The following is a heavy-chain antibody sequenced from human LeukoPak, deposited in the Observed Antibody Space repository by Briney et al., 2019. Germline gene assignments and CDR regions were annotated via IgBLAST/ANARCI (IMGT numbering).Heavy chain of an antibody. CDR1: GGTFSSYA. CDR3: ARSIDLSSSYYFDY. V-gene: IGHV1-69*05. CDR2: IIPIFGTA. Sequence: SVKVSCKASGGTFSSYAISWVRQAPGQGLEWMGGIIPIFGTANYAQKFQGRVTITTDESTSTVYMELGSLRSEDTAVYYCARSIDLSSSYYFDYWGQGTLVTVSS. D-gene: IGHD6-6*01. J-gene: IGHJ4*02.